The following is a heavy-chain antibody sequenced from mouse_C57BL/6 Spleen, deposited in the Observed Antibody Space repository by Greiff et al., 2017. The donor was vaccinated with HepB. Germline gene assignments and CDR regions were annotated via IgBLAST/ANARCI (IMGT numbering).Heavy chain of an antibody. CDR2: ILPGSGST. Sequence: QVQLQQSGAELLKPGASVKLSCKATGYTFTGYWIEWVKQRPGHGLEWIGEILPGSGSTTYNEKFKGKATFTADTSSNTAYMQLSSLTTEDSAIYYWARGSKGGYAMDYWGQGTSVTVSS. CDR1: GYTFTGYW. CDR3: ARGSKGGYAMDY. V-gene: IGHV1-9*01. D-gene: IGHD1-3*01. J-gene: IGHJ4*01.